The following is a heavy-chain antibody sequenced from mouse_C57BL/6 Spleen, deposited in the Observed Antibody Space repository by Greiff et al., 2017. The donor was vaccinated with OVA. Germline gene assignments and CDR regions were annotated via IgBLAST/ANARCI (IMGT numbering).Heavy chain of an antibody. CDR2: ISYDGSN. D-gene: IGHD1-1*01. CDR1: GYSITSGYY. J-gene: IGHJ4*01. CDR3: ARGGYGSDYYAMDY. Sequence: EVKLEESGPGLVKPSQSLSLTCSVTGYSITSGYYWNWIRQFPGNKLEWMGYISYDGSNNYNPSLKNRISITRDTSKNQFFLKLNSVTTEDTATYYCARGGYGSDYYAMDYWGQGTSVTVSS. V-gene: IGHV3-6*01.